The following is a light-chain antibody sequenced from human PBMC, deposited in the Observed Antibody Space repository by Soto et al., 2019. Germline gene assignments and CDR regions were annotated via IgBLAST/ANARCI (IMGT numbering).Light chain of an antibody. CDR3: TSYTSSTTNYV. V-gene: IGLV2-14*01. CDR1: SSDIGGYNY. J-gene: IGLJ1*01. Sequence: QSALTQPASVSGSPGQSITFSCTGTSSDIGGYNYVSWYQQHPGKAPKLMIYEVSNRPSGVSGRFSGSKSGNTASLTISGLQAEDEADYYCTSYTSSTTNYVFGTGTKVTVL. CDR2: EVS.